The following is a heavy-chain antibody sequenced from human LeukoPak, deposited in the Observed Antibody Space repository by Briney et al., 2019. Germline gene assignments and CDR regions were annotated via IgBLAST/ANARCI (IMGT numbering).Heavy chain of an antibody. D-gene: IGHD6-13*01. CDR1: GGSISSSSYY. CDR2: IYYSGNT. CDR3: ARERKEPGIAAA. J-gene: IGHJ4*02. V-gene: IGHV4-39*07. Sequence: SETLSLTCTVSGGSISSSSYYWGWIRQPPGKGLEWIGSIYYSGNTYYNPSLKSRVTISVDTSKNQFSLKLSSVTAADTAVYYCARERKEPGIAAAWGQGTLVTVSS.